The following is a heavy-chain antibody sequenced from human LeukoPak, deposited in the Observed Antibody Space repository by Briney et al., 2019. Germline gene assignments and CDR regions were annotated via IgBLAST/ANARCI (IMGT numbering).Heavy chain of an antibody. CDR1: GGTFSNYA. CDR3: ARDLRVLDVLVPTTITWGFDY. J-gene: IGHJ4*02. CDR2: IIPLFGTT. V-gene: IGHV1-69*13. Sequence: ASVKVSCKASGGTFSNYALNWVRQAPGHGLEWLGGIIPLFGTTNYAQNLQGGVTITADDSTDTAYMELSSLRSEDTAVYYCARDLRVLDVLVPTTITWGFDYWGQGILVIVSS. D-gene: IGHD3-3*02.